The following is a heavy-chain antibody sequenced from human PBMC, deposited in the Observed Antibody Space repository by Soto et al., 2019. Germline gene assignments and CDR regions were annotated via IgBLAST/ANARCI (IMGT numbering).Heavy chain of an antibody. CDR3: ARSQVTTFSFDY. Sequence: SETLSLTCTVSGGSISSYYWSWIRQPPGKGLEWIGYIYYSGSTNYNPSLKSRVTISVDTSKNQFSLKLSSVTAADTAVYYWARSQVTTFSFDYWGQGTLVTVSS. CDR1: GGSISSYY. D-gene: IGHD4-17*01. J-gene: IGHJ4*02. CDR2: IYYSGST. V-gene: IGHV4-59*01.